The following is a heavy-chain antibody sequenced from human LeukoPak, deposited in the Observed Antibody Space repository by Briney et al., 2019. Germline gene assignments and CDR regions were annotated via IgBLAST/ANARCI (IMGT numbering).Heavy chain of an antibody. CDR1: GYTFTSYG. Sequence: ASVKVSCKASGYTFTSYGISWVRQAPGQGLEWMGWISAYNGNTNYAQKLQGRVTMTTDTSTSTAYMELRSLRSDDTAVYYCARGLGGTEDYYYDCSGYYFEDYWGQGTLVTVSS. CDR3: ARGLGGTEDYYYDCSGYYFEDY. CDR2: ISAYNGNT. D-gene: IGHD3-22*01. J-gene: IGHJ4*02. V-gene: IGHV1-18*01.